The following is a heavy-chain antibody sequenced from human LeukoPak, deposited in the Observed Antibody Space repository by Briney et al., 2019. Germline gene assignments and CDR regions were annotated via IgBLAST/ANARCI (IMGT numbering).Heavy chain of an antibody. Sequence: SETLSLTCAVYGGSFSGYYWSWIRQPPGNGLEWIGEINHSGSTNYNPSLKSRVTISVDTSKNQFSLKLSSVTAADTAVHYCARVLKVVVVPTNWFDPWGQGTLVTVSS. CDR1: GGSFSGYY. CDR2: INHSGST. CDR3: ARVLKVVVVPTNWFDP. D-gene: IGHD2-2*01. J-gene: IGHJ5*02. V-gene: IGHV4-34*01.